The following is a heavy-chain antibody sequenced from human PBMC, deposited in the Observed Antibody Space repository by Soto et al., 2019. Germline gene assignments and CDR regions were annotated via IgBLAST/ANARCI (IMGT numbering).Heavy chain of an antibody. D-gene: IGHD3-9*01. Sequence: SVKLSCKASGGTFSSYAISWVRQAPGQGLEWMGGIIPIFGTANYAQKFQGRVTITADESTSTAYMELSSLRSEDTAVYYCARLINYDILTGYYTWFDPWGQGTLVTVSS. CDR3: ARLINYDILTGYYTWFDP. V-gene: IGHV1-69*13. CDR2: IIPIFGTA. CDR1: GGTFSSYA. J-gene: IGHJ5*02.